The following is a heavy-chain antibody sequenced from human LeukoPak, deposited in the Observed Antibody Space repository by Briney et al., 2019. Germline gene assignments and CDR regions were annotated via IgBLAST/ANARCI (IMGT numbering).Heavy chain of an antibody. Sequence: ASVKVSCKASGYTFTSYGISWVRQAPGQGLEWMGWISAYNGNTNYVQKLQGRVTMTTDTSTSTAYMELRSLRSDDTAVYYCARPTEIGYCSSTSCYTGGWFDPWGQGTLVTVSS. CDR3: ARPTEIGYCSSTSCYTGGWFDP. CDR1: GYTFTSYG. V-gene: IGHV1-18*01. CDR2: ISAYNGNT. D-gene: IGHD2-2*02. J-gene: IGHJ5*02.